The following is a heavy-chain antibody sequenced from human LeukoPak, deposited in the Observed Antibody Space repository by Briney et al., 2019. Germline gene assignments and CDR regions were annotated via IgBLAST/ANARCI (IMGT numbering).Heavy chain of an antibody. J-gene: IGHJ4*02. CDR1: GFTFSSYS. V-gene: IGHV3-48*04. CDR3: ARARPGSGSYY. CDR2: ISSSSSTI. D-gene: IGHD3-10*01. Sequence: GGSLRLSCAASGFTFSSYSMNWVRQAPGKGLEWVSYISSSSSTIYYADSVKGRFTISRDNAKNSLYLQMNSLRAEDTAVYYCARARPGSGSYYWGQGTLVTVSS.